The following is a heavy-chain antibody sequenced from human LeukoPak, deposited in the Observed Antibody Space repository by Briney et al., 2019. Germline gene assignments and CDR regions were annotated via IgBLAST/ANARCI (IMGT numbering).Heavy chain of an antibody. D-gene: IGHD3-22*01. V-gene: IGHV4-34*01. Sequence: PSETLSLTCAVYGGSFSGYYWSWIRQPPGKGLEWIGEINHSGSTNYNPSLKSRVTISVDTSKNQFSLKLSSVTAADTAVYYCARSRRGYDSSPPKHWGQGTLVTVSS. CDR1: GGSFSGYY. J-gene: IGHJ4*02. CDR3: ARSRRGYDSSPPKH. CDR2: INHSGST.